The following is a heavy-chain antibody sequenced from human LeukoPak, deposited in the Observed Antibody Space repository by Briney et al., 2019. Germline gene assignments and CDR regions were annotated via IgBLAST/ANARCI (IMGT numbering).Heavy chain of an antibody. J-gene: IGHJ6*02. V-gene: IGHV4-39*01. Sequence: SETLSLTCIVSGGSISSSGYYWDWIRQPPGKGLEWIGNFYYTGSTYYNPSLKSRITISVDTSKNQFSLKLRSVTAADTAVYYCARSYSNSYYYYGMDVWGQGTTVTVSS. CDR1: GGSISSSGYY. D-gene: IGHD4-11*01. CDR3: ARSYSNSYYYYGMDV. CDR2: FYYTGST.